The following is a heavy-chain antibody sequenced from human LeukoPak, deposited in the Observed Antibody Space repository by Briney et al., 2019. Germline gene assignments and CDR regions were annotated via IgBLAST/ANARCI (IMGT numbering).Heavy chain of an antibody. CDR3: ARGSVECSSPSCSTIYYYSGLDV. CDR2: VHNSGSS. CDR1: GDSISSSSFY. Sequence: PSETLSLTCTVSGDSISSSSFYWGWIRQSPGKGLEWIGSVHNSGSSYYTPSLKSRVTISVDASKNQFSLKLSSVTAADTAVYYCARGSVECSSPSCSTIYYYSGLDVWGQGTTVTVSS. V-gene: IGHV4-39*01. J-gene: IGHJ6*02. D-gene: IGHD2-2*01.